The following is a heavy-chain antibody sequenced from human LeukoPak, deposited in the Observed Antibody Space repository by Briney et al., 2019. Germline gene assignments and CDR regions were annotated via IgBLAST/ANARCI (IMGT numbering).Heavy chain of an antibody. D-gene: IGHD4-17*01. CDR3: ARRTGYYYYYYMDV. CDR2: IYHSGST. V-gene: IGHV4-38-2*01. J-gene: IGHJ6*03. Sequence: PSETLSLTCAVSGYSISSGYYWGWIRQPPGKGLEWIGSIYHSGSTYYNPSLKSRVTISVDTSKNQFSLKLSSVTAADTAAYYCARRTGYYYYYYMDVWGKGTTVTVSS. CDR1: GYSISSGYY.